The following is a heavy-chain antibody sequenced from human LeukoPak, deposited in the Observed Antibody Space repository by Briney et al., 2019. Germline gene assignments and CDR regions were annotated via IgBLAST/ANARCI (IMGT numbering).Heavy chain of an antibody. J-gene: IGHJ3*02. CDR2: IYYSGST. V-gene: IGHV4-59*01. CDR3: ARGYAFDI. Sequence: SETLSLTCTVSGGSISSYYWSWIRQPPGKGLEWIGYIYYSGSTNYNSSLTSRVTISLDTSKNQFSLTLSSVTPAATALYYCARGYAFDIWGQGTMVTVSS. CDR1: GGSISSYY.